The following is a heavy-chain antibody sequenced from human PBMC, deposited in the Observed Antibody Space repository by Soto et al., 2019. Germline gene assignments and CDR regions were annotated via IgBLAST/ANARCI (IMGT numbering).Heavy chain of an antibody. D-gene: IGHD3-10*01. J-gene: IGHJ6*01. Sequence: PSETLSLTCTVSGGSISSSSYYWGWIRQPPGKGLEWIGSIYYSGSTYYNPSLKSRVTISVDTSKNQFSLKMSSVTADATAVYNCARGGYGWGSYRLYYY. V-gene: IGHV4-39*01. CDR2: IYYSGST. CDR3: ARGGYGWGSYRLYYY. CDR1: GGSISSSSYY.